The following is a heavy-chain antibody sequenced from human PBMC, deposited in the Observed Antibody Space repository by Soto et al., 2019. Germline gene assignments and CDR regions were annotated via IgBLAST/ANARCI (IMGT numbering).Heavy chain of an antibody. CDR2: IYPDESDT. CDR3: ARERDSHAPKDY. V-gene: IGHV5-51*01. J-gene: IGHJ4*02. D-gene: IGHD2-15*01. Sequence: GESLKISCKGSGYSFTKYWIGRVRQMPGKGLEWMAIIYPDESDTRYSPSFQGQVTISADKSISTAYLQWSSLKASDTAMYYCARERDSHAPKDYWGQGTLVTVSS. CDR1: GYSFTKYW.